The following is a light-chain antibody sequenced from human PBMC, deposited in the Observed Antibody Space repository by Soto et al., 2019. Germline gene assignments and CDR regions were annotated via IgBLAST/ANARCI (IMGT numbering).Light chain of an antibody. V-gene: IGLV2-8*01. Sequence: QSVLTQPPSASGSPGQSVAISCTGTSSDVGGYNYVSWYQQHPGKDPKLMIYEVNKRPSGVPDRFSGSKSGNTASLTVSGLPAEDEADYYCSSYAGSSNVFGTGTKGTVL. CDR2: EVN. CDR1: SSDVGGYNY. J-gene: IGLJ1*01. CDR3: SSYAGSSNV.